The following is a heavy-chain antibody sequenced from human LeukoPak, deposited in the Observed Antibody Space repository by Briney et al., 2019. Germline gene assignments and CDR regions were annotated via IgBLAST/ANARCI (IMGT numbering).Heavy chain of an antibody. Sequence: PSETLSLTCAVYGGSFSGYYWSWIRQPPGKGLEWIGEINHSGSTNYNPSLKSRVTISVDTSKNQLSLKLSSVTAADTAVYYCAIHIVVVPAAKKKNWFDPWGQGTLVTVSS. D-gene: IGHD2-2*01. CDR2: INHSGST. CDR3: AIHIVVVPAAKKKNWFDP. V-gene: IGHV4-34*01. CDR1: GGSFSGYY. J-gene: IGHJ5*02.